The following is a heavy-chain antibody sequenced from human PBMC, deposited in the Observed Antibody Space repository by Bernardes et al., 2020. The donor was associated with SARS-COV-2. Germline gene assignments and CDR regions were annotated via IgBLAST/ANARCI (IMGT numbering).Heavy chain of an antibody. V-gene: IGHV3-33*08. Sequence: GGSLRLSCAASGFTFSSYGMHWVRQAPGKGLEWVAVIWYDGSNKYYADSVKGRFTISRDNAKNSLYLQMNSLRAEDTAVYYCARESLAAAGTDFDYWGQGTLVTVSS. CDR3: ARESLAAAGTDFDY. D-gene: IGHD6-13*01. CDR2: IWYDGSNK. J-gene: IGHJ4*02. CDR1: GFTFSSYG.